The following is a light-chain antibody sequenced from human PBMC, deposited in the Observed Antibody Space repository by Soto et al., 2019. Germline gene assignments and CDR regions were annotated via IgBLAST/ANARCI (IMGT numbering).Light chain of an antibody. V-gene: IGKV3-11*01. CDR1: QSVSGS. CDR2: DTS. Sequence: EIVLTQSPATLPLSPGERATLFCRASQSVSGSLAWYQQKPGQAPRLVIFDTSNRATDIPARFSGSGSGTDFTLTISRLEPEDFAVYYCHQRTIWPPTPTFGGGTKVEIK. CDR3: HQRTIWPPTPT. J-gene: IGKJ4*01.